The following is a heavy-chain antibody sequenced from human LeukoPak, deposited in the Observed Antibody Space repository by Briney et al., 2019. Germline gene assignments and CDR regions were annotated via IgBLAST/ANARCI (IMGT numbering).Heavy chain of an antibody. J-gene: IGHJ3*02. CDR2: INSDGSTT. D-gene: IGHD6-25*01. CDR1: GFTFSSYW. CDR3: ARRSAAKDAFDI. Sequence: TGGSLRLSCAASGFTFSSYWMHWVCQAPGKGLVWVSRINSDGSTTSYADSVKGRFTISRDNAKNTLYLQMNSLRAEDTAVYYCARRSAAKDAFDIWGQGTMVTVSS. V-gene: IGHV3-74*01.